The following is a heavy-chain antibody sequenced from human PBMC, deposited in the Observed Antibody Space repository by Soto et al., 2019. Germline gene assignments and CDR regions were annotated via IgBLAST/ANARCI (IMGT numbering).Heavy chain of an antibody. J-gene: IGHJ6*02. D-gene: IGHD3-3*01. Sequence: PSETLSLTCAVSGGSISSSNWWSWVRQPPGKGLEWIGEIYHSGSTNYNPSLKSRVTISVDKSKNQFSLKLSSVTAADTAVYYCARDRGNYDFWSGDYYYYGIDVWGQGTTVTVSS. CDR2: IYHSGST. V-gene: IGHV4-4*02. CDR1: GGSISSSNW. CDR3: ARDRGNYDFWSGDYYYYGIDV.